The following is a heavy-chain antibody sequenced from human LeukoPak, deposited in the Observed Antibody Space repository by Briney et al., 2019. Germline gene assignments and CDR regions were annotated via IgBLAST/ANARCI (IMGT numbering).Heavy chain of an antibody. V-gene: IGHV1-8*01. J-gene: IGHJ6*03. CDR1: GYTFISYD. D-gene: IGHD3-3*01. CDR3: ARGRSVRYYDFWSGYSPYYYYMDV. CDR2: MNPNSGNT. Sequence: ASVKVSCKASGYTFISYDINWVRQATGQGLEWMGWMNPNSGNTGYAQKFQGRVTMTRNTPISTAYMELSSLRSEDTAVYYCARGRSVRYYDFWSGYSPYYYYMDVWGKGTTVTVSS.